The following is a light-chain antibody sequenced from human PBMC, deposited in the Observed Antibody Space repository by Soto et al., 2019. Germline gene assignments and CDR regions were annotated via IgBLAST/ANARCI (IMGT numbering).Light chain of an antibody. CDR3: QQLNSYPHT. Sequence: DIQVTQSPSFLSASVGDRVTITCRASQGISSYLAWYQQKPGKAPKLLIYGASTLQSGVPSRFSGSGSGTEFTLTISSLQPEDFATYYCQQLNSYPHTFGQGTKLEIK. CDR1: QGISSY. CDR2: GAS. J-gene: IGKJ2*01. V-gene: IGKV1-9*01.